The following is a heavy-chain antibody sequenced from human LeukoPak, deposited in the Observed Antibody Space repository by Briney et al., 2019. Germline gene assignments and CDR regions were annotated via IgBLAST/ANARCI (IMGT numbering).Heavy chain of an antibody. D-gene: IGHD4-23*01. CDR2: ISWNSGSI. Sequence: GGSLRLSCAASGFTFDDYAMHWVRQAPGRGLEWVSGISWNSGSIGYADSVKGRFTISRDNAKNSLYLQMNSLRAEDMALYYCASGDYGGEYFQHWGQGTLVTVSS. J-gene: IGHJ1*01. CDR1: GFTFDDYA. V-gene: IGHV3-9*03. CDR3: ASGDYGGEYFQH.